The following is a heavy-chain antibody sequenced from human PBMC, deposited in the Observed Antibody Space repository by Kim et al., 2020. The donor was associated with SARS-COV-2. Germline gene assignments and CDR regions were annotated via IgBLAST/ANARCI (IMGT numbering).Heavy chain of an antibody. CDR2: IIPIFGTA. CDR1: GGTFSSYA. Sequence: SVKVSCKASGGTFSSYAISWVRQAPGQGLEWMGGIIPIFGTANYAQKFQGRVTITADESTSTAYMELSSLRSEDTAVYYCARDVTTWILSLPGSPGFDPWGQGTLVTVSS. CDR3: ARDVTTWILSLPGSPGFDP. V-gene: IGHV1-69*13. D-gene: IGHD5-18*01. J-gene: IGHJ5*02.